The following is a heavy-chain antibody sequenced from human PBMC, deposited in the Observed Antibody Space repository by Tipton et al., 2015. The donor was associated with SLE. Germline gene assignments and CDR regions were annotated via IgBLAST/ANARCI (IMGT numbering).Heavy chain of an antibody. CDR1: GYDFTSHG. CDR2: ISPYSGIT. Sequence: QSGPEVKKPGASVKVSCKASGYDFTSHGITWVRQAPGQGLEWMGWISPYSGITEYAQKVQGRVTLTRDTSTRTVYMELRSLRSDDTAVYYCARDRIEESVDLQDPWGQGTLVTVSS. J-gene: IGHJ5*02. D-gene: IGHD1-26*01. V-gene: IGHV1-18*01. CDR3: ARDRIEESVDLQDP.